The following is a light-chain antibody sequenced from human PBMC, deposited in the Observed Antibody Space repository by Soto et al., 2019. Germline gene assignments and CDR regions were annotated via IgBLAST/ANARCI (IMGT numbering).Light chain of an antibody. V-gene: IGLV2-14*01. CDR2: DVS. CDR3: SSYTTSNTRQIV. J-gene: IGLJ1*01. Sequence: QSALTQPASVSGSPGQSITISCTGTSTDVGAYNYVAWYQQHPGKAPKLMISDVSNRPSGVSNPFSGSKSGNTASLTTSGLQPEDEADYYCSSYTTSNTRQIVFGTGTKVTV. CDR1: STDVGAYNY.